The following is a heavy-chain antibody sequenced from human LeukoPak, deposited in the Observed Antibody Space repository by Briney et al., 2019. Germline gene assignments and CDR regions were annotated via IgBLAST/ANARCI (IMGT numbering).Heavy chain of an antibody. V-gene: IGHV4-39*07. Sequence: SETLSLTCTVSGDSISGSSYYWGWIRQPPGKGLEWIGSIYYSGSTYYNPSLKSRVTISVDTSKNQFSLKLSSVTAADTAVYYCARLESRYSSGWYKEVAKNYYYYYMDVWGKGTTVTISS. CDR3: ARLESRYSSGWYKEVAKNYYYYYMDV. D-gene: IGHD6-19*01. CDR2: IYYSGST. J-gene: IGHJ6*03. CDR1: GDSISGSSYY.